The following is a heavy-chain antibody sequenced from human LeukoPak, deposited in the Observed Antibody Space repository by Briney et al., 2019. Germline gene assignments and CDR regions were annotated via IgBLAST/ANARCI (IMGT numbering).Heavy chain of an antibody. J-gene: IGHJ6*02. CDR2: ICYSGST. V-gene: IGHV4-39*01. CDR1: GGSISSSSYY. CDR3: ARHGDGGSSSAWFDYYYYGMDV. Sequence: SETLSLTCTVSGGSISSSSYYWGWIRQPPGKGLEWIGSICYSGSTYYNPSLKSRVTISVDTSKNQFSLKLSSVTAADTAVYYCARHGDGGSSSAWFDYYYYGMDVWGQGTTVTVSS. D-gene: IGHD6-6*01.